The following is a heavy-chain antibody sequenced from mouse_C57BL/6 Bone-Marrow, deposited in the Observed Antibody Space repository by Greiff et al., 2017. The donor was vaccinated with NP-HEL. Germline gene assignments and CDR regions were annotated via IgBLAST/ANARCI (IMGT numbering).Heavy chain of an antibody. J-gene: IGHJ2*01. Sequence: EVKLMESGGGLVQPGGSLKLSCAASGFTFSDYGMAWVRQAPRKGPEWVAFISNLAYSIYYADTVTGRCTISRENAKNTLYLEMSSLRSEETAMYYCARLDYGLDYWGQGTTLTVSS. V-gene: IGHV5-15*01. CDR2: ISNLAYSI. CDR1: GFTFSDYG. D-gene: IGHD2-4*01. CDR3: ARLDYGLDY.